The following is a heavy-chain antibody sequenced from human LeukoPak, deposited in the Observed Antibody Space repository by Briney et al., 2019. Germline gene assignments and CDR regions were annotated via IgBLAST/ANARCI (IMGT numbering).Heavy chain of an antibody. J-gene: IGHJ4*02. V-gene: IGHV1-2*02. D-gene: IGHD2-8*01. CDR1: GYTFTDFY. CDR2: INPNSGGT. CDR3: ARVAVLMLYGSSFYYFDY. Sequence: ASVKVSCKASGYTFTDFYIHWVRQAPGQGLEWMGWINPNSGGTNYAQKFQGRVTMTRDTSISTAYIELSRLRSDGTAVYYCARVAVLMLYGSSFYYFDYWGQGALVTVSS.